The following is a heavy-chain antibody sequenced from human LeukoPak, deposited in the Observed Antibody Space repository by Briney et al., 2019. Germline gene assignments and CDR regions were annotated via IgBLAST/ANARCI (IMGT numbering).Heavy chain of an antibody. Sequence: GESLEISCKGPGYSFTSYWIGWVRQMPGKGLEWMGIIYPGDSDTRYSPSFQGQVTISADKSISTAYLQWSSLKASDTAMYYCARGRGAINDFWSGYTTNWFDPWGQGTLVTVSS. V-gene: IGHV5-51*01. D-gene: IGHD3-3*01. J-gene: IGHJ5*02. CDR2: IYPGDSDT. CDR1: GYSFTSYW. CDR3: ARGRGAINDFWSGYTTNWFDP.